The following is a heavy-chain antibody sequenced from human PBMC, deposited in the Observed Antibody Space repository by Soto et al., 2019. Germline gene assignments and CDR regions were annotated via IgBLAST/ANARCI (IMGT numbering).Heavy chain of an antibody. V-gene: IGHV4-34*01. CDR1: GGSFSGYY. Sequence: QVQLQQWGAGLLKPSETLSLTCAVYGGSFSGYYWSWIRQPPGKGLEWIGEINHSGSTNYNPSLKSRAPISVDTSKNQFALKLSSVTAADTAVYYCARGKGRYCSSTSCYAVTNWGQGTLVTVSS. J-gene: IGHJ4*02. CDR2: INHSGST. D-gene: IGHD2-2*01. CDR3: ARGKGRYCSSTSCYAVTN.